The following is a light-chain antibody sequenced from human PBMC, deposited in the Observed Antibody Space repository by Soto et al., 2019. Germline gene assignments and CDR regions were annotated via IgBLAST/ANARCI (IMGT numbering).Light chain of an antibody. CDR1: SSNIGNNY. J-gene: IGLJ1*01. CDR3: GPWTGGLSAYV. Sequence: QSVLTQPPSVSAAPGQRVTISCSGGSSNIGNNYLSWYQQLPEAAPKLLIYDNNKRPSWIPDRFSGSKSGTSATLGITGLQTGDEADYYCGPWTGGLSAYVVGTGTKLTAL. V-gene: IGLV1-51*01. CDR2: DNN.